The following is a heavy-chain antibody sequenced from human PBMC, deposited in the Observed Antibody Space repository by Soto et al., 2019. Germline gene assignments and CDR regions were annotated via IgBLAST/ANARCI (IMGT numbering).Heavy chain of an antibody. Sequence: SETLSLTCAVYGGSFSGFYWSWIRQPPGKGLEWIGEVSHSGSTNYNPSLKSRVTISADTSKNQFFLKLASVTAADTAVYYCARARFYSDSSGYYSTFDYWGQGTVVTVSS. D-gene: IGHD3-22*01. J-gene: IGHJ4*02. CDR3: ARARFYSDSSGYYSTFDY. CDR2: VSHSGST. CDR1: GGSFSGFY. V-gene: IGHV4-34*01.